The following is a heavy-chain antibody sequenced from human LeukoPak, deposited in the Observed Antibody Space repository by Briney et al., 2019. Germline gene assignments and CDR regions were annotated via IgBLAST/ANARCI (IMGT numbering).Heavy chain of an antibody. V-gene: IGHV4-4*07. D-gene: IGHD6-6*01. CDR1: GGSISSCY. J-gene: IGHJ4*02. CDR2: IYTSGST. Sequence: PSETLSLTCTVSGGSISSCYWSWIRQPAGKGLEWIGRIYTSGSTNYNPSLKSRVTMSVDTSKNQFSLKLSSVTAADTAVYYCASERVSAARPSSGVFDYWGQGTLVTVSS. CDR3: ASERVSAARPSSGVFDY.